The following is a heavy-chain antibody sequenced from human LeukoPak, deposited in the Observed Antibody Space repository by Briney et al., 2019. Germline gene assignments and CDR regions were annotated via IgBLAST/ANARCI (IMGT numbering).Heavy chain of an antibody. CDR3: ARGPHRRTYDRDNWFDP. Sequence: ASVKVSCKASGYTFTDHYLYWVRQAPGQRLEWMGWINPKSGGTKYGQNFQGKVTMTRDMSTTTVYMELSSLRSEDTAVYYCARGPHRRTYDRDNWFDPWGQGTLVTVSS. V-gene: IGHV1-2*02. CDR1: GYTFTDHY. J-gene: IGHJ5*02. CDR2: INPKSGGT. D-gene: IGHD3-3*01.